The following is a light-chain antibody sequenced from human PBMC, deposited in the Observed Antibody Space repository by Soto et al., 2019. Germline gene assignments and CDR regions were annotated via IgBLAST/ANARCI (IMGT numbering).Light chain of an antibody. Sequence: IVMTQSPATLSVSPGERVTLSCRASQTVSTNLAWYQQKPGQAPRLLIYGASTRATGIPARFSDSGSGTDFTLTISSLQSEDFAFYYCQQYSDWPPYTFGQGTKLEIK. CDR2: GAS. CDR3: QQYSDWPPYT. CDR1: QTVSTN. J-gene: IGKJ2*01. V-gene: IGKV3-15*01.